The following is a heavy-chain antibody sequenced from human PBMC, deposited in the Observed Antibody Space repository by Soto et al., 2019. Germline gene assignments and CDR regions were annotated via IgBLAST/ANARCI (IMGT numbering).Heavy chain of an antibody. CDR1: GYTFTGYY. V-gene: IGHV1-2*04. Sequence: ASVKVSCKASGYTFTGYYTHWVRQAPGQGLEWMGWINPNSGGTNYAQKFQGWVTMTRDTSISTAYMELSRLRSDDTAVYYCARGDSSSWYGMDVWGQGTTVTVSS. CDR3: ARGDSSSWYGMDV. CDR2: INPNSGGT. D-gene: IGHD6-13*01. J-gene: IGHJ6*02.